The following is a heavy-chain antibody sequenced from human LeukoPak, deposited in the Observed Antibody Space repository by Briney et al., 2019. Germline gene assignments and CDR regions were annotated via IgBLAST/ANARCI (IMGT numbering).Heavy chain of an antibody. CDR1: GGSLTGYF. J-gene: IGHJ5*02. CDR2: IYNSGGT. CDR3: ARYRGNSNGGFDP. D-gene: IGHD4-23*01. V-gene: IGHV4-59*01. Sequence: PSETLSLTCAVSGGSLTGYFWTWIRQPPGKGLEWIGNIYNSGGTNYNPSLKSRVTTSVDTSKNQFSLKLTSVTAADTAVYYCARYRGNSNGGFDPWGQGTLVTVSS.